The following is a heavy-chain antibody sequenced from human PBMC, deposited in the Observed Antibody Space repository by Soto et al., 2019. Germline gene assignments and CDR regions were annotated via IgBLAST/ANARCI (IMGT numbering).Heavy chain of an antibody. CDR1: GGSFSGYY. Sequence: PSETLSLTCAVYGGSFSGYYWTWIRQPPGTGLEWIGEINHSGSTNYNPSFKSRVTISVDTSKNQFSLKLSSVTAADTAVYYCARGGIVVVPAAIRRFDPWGQGTLVTVS. V-gene: IGHV4-34*01. D-gene: IGHD2-2*01. CDR3: ARGGIVVVPAAIRRFDP. CDR2: INHSGST. J-gene: IGHJ5*02.